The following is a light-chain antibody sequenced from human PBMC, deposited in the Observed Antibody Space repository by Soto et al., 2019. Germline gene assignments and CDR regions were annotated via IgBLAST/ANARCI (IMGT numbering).Light chain of an antibody. Sequence: QAVVTQPASVSGSPGQSITISCTGTSSDVGGYNYVSWYQQHPGKAPKLMIYEVSNRPSGVSNRFSGSKSGNTASLTISGLQAEDEADYYCSSYTSRLVVFGGGTQLTVL. CDR1: SSDVGGYNY. CDR3: SSYTSRLVV. V-gene: IGLV2-14*01. CDR2: EVS. J-gene: IGLJ2*01.